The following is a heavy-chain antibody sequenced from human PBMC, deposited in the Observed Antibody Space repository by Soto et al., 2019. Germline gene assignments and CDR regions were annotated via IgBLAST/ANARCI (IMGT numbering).Heavy chain of an antibody. CDR3: ARDTLSRFGSGYYIGGNYYYGMDV. CDR2: MYYSGST. V-gene: IGHV4-59*01. J-gene: IGHJ6*02. CDR1: GGAISSFY. Sequence: PSETLSLTSTVSGGAISSFYWSWLRQPPGKGLEWIGYMYYSGSTKYNPSLKSRVTISIDTSKIQFSLKLSSVTAADTAVYYCARDTLSRFGSGYYIGGNYYYGMDVWGQGTTVTVSS. D-gene: IGHD3-3*01.